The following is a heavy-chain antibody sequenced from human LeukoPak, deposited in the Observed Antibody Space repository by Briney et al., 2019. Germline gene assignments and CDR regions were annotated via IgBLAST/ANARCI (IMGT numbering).Heavy chain of an antibody. V-gene: IGHV3-53*01. D-gene: IGHD3-22*01. CDR2: IYSGGST. CDR3: ARNGYYYDSSGYYGYYMDV. Sequence: GGSLRLSCAASGFTVSSNYMSWVRQAPGKGLEWVSVIYSGGSTYYADSVKGRFTISRDSSKNTLYLQMNSLRAEDTAVYYCARNGYYYDSSGYYGYYMDVWGKGTTVTVSS. CDR1: GFTVSSNY. J-gene: IGHJ6*03.